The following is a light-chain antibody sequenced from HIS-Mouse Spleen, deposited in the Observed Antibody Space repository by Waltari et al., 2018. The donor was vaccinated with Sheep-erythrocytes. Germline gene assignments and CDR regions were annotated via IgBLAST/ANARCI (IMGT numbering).Light chain of an antibody. V-gene: IGLV3-1*01. CDR1: QLGDKY. CDR2: QDS. Sequence: SYELTQPPSVSVSPGQTASITRPGDQLGDKYACWYQQKPGQSPVLVLYQDSKRPSGIPERFSGSNSGNTATLTISGTQAMDEADYYCQAWDSSTVVFGGGTKLTVL. CDR3: QAWDSSTVV. J-gene: IGLJ2*01.